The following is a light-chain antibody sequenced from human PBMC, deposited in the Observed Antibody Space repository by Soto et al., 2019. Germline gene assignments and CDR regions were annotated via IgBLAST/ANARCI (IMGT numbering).Light chain of an antibody. CDR3: ISYAVTTSYV. Sequence: QSVLTQPPSASGSPGQSVTISCTGTSSDVGGYNFVSWYQQHPGKAPKLMIYEVDKWPSGVPDRFSGSKSGNTASLTVSGLQAEDEADYYCISYAVTTSYVFGTGTKVTVL. V-gene: IGLV2-8*01. CDR2: EVD. J-gene: IGLJ1*01. CDR1: SSDVGGYNF.